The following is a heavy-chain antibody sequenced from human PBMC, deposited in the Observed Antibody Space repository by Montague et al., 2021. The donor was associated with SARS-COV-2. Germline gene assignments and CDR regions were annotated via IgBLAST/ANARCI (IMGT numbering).Heavy chain of an antibody. CDR1: GFSLSTSGMC. CDR3: ARMTTVVTLGYYYYYGMDV. D-gene: IGHD4-23*01. CDR2: IDWDDDK. J-gene: IGHJ6*02. V-gene: IGHV2-70*01. Sequence: PALVKPTQTLTLTCTFSGFSLSTSGMCVSWIRQPPGKALEWLALIDWDDDKYYSTSLKTWLTISKDTSKNQVVLTMTNMDPVDTATYYCARMTTVVTLGYYYYYGMDVWGQGTTVTVSS.